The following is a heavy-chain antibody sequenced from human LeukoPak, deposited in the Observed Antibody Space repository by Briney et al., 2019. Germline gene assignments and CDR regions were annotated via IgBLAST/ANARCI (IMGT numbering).Heavy chain of an antibody. J-gene: IGHJ4*02. CDR2: INGGGGST. Sequence: GGTLRLSCAASGFTFSSYGMSWVRQAPGRGLEWVSGINGGGGSTYYADSVKGRFTISRDNSENTLYLQMNSLRAEDTAVYYCAKGVRGWSTFDYWGQGTLVTVSS. V-gene: IGHV3-23*01. D-gene: IGHD6-19*01. CDR3: AKGVRGWSTFDY. CDR1: GFTFSSYG.